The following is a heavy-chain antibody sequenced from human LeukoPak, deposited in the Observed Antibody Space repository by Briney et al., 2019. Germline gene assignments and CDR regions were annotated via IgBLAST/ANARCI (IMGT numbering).Heavy chain of an antibody. CDR3: ARDQTQIWLGEGLWYFDY. CDR1: GYTFTSYD. D-gene: IGHD3-10*01. V-gene: IGHV1-18*01. CDR2: ISAYNGNT. J-gene: IGHJ4*02. Sequence: GASVKVSCKASGYTFTSYDINWVRQAPGHGLEWMGWISAYNGNTKYAQKFQGRVTMTTDTSTSTAYMELRSLRSDDTAVYYCARDQTQIWLGEGLWYFDYWGQGTLVTVSS.